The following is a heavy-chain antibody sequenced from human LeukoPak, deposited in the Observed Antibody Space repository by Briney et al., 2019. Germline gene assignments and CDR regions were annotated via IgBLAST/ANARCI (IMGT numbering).Heavy chain of an antibody. CDR2: ISSSSSYI. Sequence: GGSPRLSCAASGFTFSSYGMSWVRQAPGKGLEWVSSISSSSSYIYYADSVKGRFTISRDNAKNSLYLQMNSLRAEDTAVYYCARLMGDGYNYLYYYYYYMDVWGKGTTVTISS. V-gene: IGHV3-21*01. CDR1: GFTFSSYG. J-gene: IGHJ6*03. CDR3: ARLMGDGYNYLYYYYYYMDV. D-gene: IGHD5-24*01.